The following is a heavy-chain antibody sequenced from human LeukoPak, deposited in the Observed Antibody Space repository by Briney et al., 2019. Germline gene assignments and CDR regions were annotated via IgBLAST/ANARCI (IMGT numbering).Heavy chain of an antibody. CDR3: ARKRDSSGWHFDY. D-gene: IGHD6-19*01. J-gene: IGHJ4*02. CDR1: GFTFGSYY. CDR2: ISSSSSTI. V-gene: IGHV3-48*01. Sequence: SGGSLKLSCAASGFTFGSYYMNWVRQAPGKGLEWVSYISSSSSTIYYADSVKGRFTISRDNAKNSLYLQMNSLRAEDTAVYYCARKRDSSGWHFDYWGQGTLVTVSS.